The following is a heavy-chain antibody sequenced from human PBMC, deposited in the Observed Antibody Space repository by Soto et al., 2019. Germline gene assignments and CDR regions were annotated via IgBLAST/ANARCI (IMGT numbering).Heavy chain of an antibody. Sequence: GASVKVSCKASGGTFSSYAINWVRQAPGQGLEWMGGIIPIFGSANYAPKFQGRVTISADESTSTAYMEVSSLRSEDTAVYYCAGTREIPYYHGMDVWGQGTTVTVSS. CDR1: GGTFSSYA. V-gene: IGHV1-69*13. CDR2: IIPIFGSA. D-gene: IGHD2-2*02. J-gene: IGHJ6*02. CDR3: AGTREIPYYHGMDV.